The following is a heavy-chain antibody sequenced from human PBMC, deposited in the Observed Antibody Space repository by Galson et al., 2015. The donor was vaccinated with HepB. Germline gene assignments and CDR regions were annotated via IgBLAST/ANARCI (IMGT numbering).Heavy chain of an antibody. CDR3: ARVPRDGSGSHYNEGGFDY. V-gene: IGHV3-15*01. CDR1: GFTFSNAW. CDR2: IKSKTDGGTT. D-gene: IGHD3-10*01. Sequence: SLRLSCAASGFTFSNAWMSWVRQAPGKGLEWVGRIKSKTDGGTTDYAAPVKGRFTISRDDSKNTLYLQMNSLKTEDTAVYHCARVPRDGSGSHYNEGGFDYWGQGTLVTVSS. J-gene: IGHJ4*02.